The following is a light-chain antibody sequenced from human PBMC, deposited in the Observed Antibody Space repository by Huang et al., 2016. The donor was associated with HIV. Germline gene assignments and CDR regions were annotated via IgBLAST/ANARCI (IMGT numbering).Light chain of an antibody. J-gene: IGKJ2*02. CDR2: DAS. CDR1: QSVSSY. Sequence: EIVLTQSPATLSLSPGERATLSCRASQSVSSYLAWYQQKPGQAPRLLIYDASNRATGIPARVRGSGSGTDFTLTISSLAPEDFAVYYCQQRSNWPLCTFGQGTKLEIK. V-gene: IGKV3-11*01. CDR3: QQRSNWPLCT.